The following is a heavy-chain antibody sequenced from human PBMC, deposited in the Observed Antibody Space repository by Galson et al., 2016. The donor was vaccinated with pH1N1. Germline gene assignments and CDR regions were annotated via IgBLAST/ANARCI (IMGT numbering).Heavy chain of an antibody. J-gene: IGHJ6*02. CDR3: AREGITVFGVSV. CDR1: GFTFNSFA. V-gene: IGHV3-23*01. D-gene: IGHD3-3*01. Sequence: SLRLSCAASGFTFNSFAMSWVRQAPGEGLEWVSSISATGGSSYYTDSVKGRFTNSRHSSTKTVYLQMNSLRADDTGVYYCAREGITVFGVSVWGRGTTVIVSS. CDR2: ISATGGSS.